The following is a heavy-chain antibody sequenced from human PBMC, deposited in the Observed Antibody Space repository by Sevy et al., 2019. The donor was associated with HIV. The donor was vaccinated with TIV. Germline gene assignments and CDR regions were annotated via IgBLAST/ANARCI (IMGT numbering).Heavy chain of an antibody. V-gene: IGHV4-38-2*02. J-gene: IGHJ4*02. CDR1: GYSISSGYY. Sequence: SETLSLTCTVSGYSISSGYYWGWIRQPPGKGLEWIGSIYHSGSTYYNPSLKSRVTISVDTSKNQFSLKLSSVTAADTAVYYCARDDGGATPLDYWGQGTPVTVSS. CDR2: IYHSGST. D-gene: IGHD1-26*01. CDR3: ARDDGGATPLDY.